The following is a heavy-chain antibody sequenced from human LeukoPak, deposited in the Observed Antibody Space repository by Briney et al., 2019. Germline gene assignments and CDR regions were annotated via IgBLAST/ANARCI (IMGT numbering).Heavy chain of an antibody. CDR3: AREYSSEYYFDY. V-gene: IGHV3-11*01. D-gene: IGHD5-12*01. J-gene: IGHJ4*02. CDR2: ISSSGSTI. CDR1: GFTFSDYY. Sequence: GGSLRLSCAASGFTFSDYYMSWIRQAPGKGLDWVSYISSSGSTIYYADSVKGRFTISRDNAKNSLYLQMNSLRAEDTAVYYCAREYSSEYYFDYWGQGTLVTVSS.